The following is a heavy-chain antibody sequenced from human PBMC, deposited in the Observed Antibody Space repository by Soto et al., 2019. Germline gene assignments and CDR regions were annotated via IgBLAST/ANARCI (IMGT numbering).Heavy chain of an antibody. CDR2: IYPGDSDT. V-gene: IGHV5-51*01. CDR3: ARHRGLTTTPSYGMDV. D-gene: IGHD4-17*01. J-gene: IGHJ6*02. Sequence: EVQLVQSGAEVEKPGESLKISCKGSGYSFTSYWIGWVRQMPGKGLEWMGIIYPGDSDTRYSPSFQGQVTISADTSISTAYLQWSSLKASDTAMYYCARHRGLTTTPSYGMDVWGQGTTVTVSS. CDR1: GYSFTSYW.